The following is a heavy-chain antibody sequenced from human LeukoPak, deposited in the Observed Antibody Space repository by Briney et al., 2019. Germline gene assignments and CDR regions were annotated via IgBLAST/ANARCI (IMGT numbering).Heavy chain of an antibody. CDR1: GGTFSSYA. CDR3: ARVRTDYYYGMDV. CDR2: IIPILGIA. J-gene: IGHJ6*02. V-gene: IGHV1-69*04. Sequence: SVKVSCKASGGTFSSYAISWVRQAPGQGLEWMGRIIPILGIANYAQKLQGRVTMTTDTSTSTAYMELRSLRSDDTAVYYCARVRTDYYYGMDVWGQGTAVTVSS.